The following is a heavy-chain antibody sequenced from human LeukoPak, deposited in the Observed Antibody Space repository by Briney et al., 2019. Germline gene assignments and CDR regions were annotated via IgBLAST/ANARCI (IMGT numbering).Heavy chain of an antibody. CDR1: GGSISSSSYY. CDR2: IYYSGST. D-gene: IGHD5-18*01. J-gene: IGHJ4*02. CDR3: ARPARGCRSNFDY. Sequence: SETLSLNCTVSGGSISSSSYYWGWIRQPPGKGLEWIGSIYYSGSTYYNPSLKSRVTISVDTSKNQFSLKLSSVTAADTAVYYCARPARGCRSNFDYWGQGTLVTVSS. V-gene: IGHV4-39*01.